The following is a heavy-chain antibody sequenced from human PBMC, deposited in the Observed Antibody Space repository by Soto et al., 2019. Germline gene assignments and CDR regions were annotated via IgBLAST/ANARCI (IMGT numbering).Heavy chain of an antibody. CDR2: IYYSGST. D-gene: IGHD3-10*01. J-gene: IGHJ5*02. CDR3: ARHSYYYGSTYGCWLDP. Sequence: SETLSLTCTVSGVSLSSSSYYWGWIRQPPGKGLEWIGSIYYSGSTYYNPSLKSRVTISVDTSKNQFSLKLSSVTAADTAVYYCARHSYYYGSTYGCWLDPWGQGTLVTVSS. V-gene: IGHV4-39*01. CDR1: GVSLSSSSYY.